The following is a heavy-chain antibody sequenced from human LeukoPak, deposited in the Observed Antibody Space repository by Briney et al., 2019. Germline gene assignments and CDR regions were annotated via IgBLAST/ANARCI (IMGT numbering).Heavy chain of an antibody. J-gene: IGHJ6*03. CDR2: FSAYNGNT. D-gene: IGHD3-10*01. V-gene: IGHV1-18*01. Sequence: ASVKVSCKASGYTFTSYGISWVRQAPGQGLEWMGWFSAYNGNTNYAQKLQGRVTMTTDTSTSTAYMELRSLRSDDTAVYYCARAVRGRYYYYYMDVWGKGTTVTVSS. CDR3: ARAVRGRYYYYYMDV. CDR1: GYTFTSYG.